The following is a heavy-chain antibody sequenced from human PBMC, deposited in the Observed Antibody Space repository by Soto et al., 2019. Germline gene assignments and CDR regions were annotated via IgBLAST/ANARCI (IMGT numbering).Heavy chain of an antibody. D-gene: IGHD6-6*01. CDR2: ISWNSNSI. Sequence: EVQLVESGGGLVQPGRSLRLSCEASGFMFDDYAMYWVRQAPGKGLEWVSGISWNSNSIVYADSVKGRFTISRDNAKNSLYLQMNSLKPEDTALYYCANSQSIASRPCDDWGQGTLVTVSS. CDR1: GFMFDDYA. V-gene: IGHV3-9*01. J-gene: IGHJ4*02. CDR3: ANSQSIASRPCDD.